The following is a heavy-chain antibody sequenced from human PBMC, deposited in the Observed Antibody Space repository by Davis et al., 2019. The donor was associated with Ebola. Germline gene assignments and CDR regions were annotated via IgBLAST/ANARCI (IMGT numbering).Heavy chain of an antibody. CDR3: ARAIAVAGTGGFY. CDR2: INDDGSST. Sequence: GESLKISCAASGFTFSSYWMHWVRQAPGKGLVWVSRINDDGSSTSYADSVKGRFTISRDNAKNTLYLQMNSLRAEDTAMYYCARAIAVAGTGGFYWGQGTLVTVSS. J-gene: IGHJ4*02. CDR1: GFTFSSYW. D-gene: IGHD6-19*01. V-gene: IGHV3-74*01.